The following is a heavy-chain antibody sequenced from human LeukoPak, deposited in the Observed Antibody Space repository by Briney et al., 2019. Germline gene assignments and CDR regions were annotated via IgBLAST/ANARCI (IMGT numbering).Heavy chain of an antibody. V-gene: IGHV4-39*01. D-gene: IGHD2-15*01. CDR2: IYYSGIT. CDR3: ASRLLGYCSGASCYSLDYFDY. J-gene: IGHJ4*02. Sequence: SETLSLTCTVSGGSISNSSYYWGWIRQPPGKGLEWIGSIYYSGITYYNPSLKSRVTISVDTSKNQFSLKLSSVTAADTAVYYCASRLLGYCSGASCYSLDYFDYWGQGTLVTVSS. CDR1: GGSISNSSYY.